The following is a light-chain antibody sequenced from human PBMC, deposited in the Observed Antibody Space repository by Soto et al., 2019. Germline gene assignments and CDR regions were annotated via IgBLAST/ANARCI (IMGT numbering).Light chain of an antibody. CDR1: QTIRSNY. J-gene: IGKJ1*01. Sequence: ETVLTQSPGTLSLSPGERATLSCRASQTIRSNYLAWYRQTPGQAPRRLTYGASNRATGIADRFSGSGSGTDFTLIISRLEPEDFALYYCQQYGSSPWTFGQGTKVEIK. CDR2: GAS. CDR3: QQYGSSPWT. V-gene: IGKV3-20*01.